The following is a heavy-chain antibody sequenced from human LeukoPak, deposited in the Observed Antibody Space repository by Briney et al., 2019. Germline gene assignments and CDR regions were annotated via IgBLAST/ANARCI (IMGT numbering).Heavy chain of an antibody. CDR1: GFTFSSYA. V-gene: IGHV3-23*01. CDR3: ARWGDYYGSGSYYH. J-gene: IGHJ5*02. D-gene: IGHD3-10*01. CDR2: INGSGGST. Sequence: GGSLRLSCAASGFTFSSYAMSWVRQAPGKGLEWVSAINGSGGSTYYADSVKGRFTISRDNSKNTLYLQMNSLRAEDTAVYYCARWGDYYGSGSYYHWGQGTLVTVSS.